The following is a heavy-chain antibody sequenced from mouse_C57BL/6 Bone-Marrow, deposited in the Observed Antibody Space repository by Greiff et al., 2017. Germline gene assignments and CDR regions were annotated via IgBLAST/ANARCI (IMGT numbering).Heavy chain of an antibody. CDR2: ISSGGSYT. D-gene: IGHD1-1*01. CDR3: ATTVVATSDY. CDR1: GFTFSSYG. J-gene: IGHJ2*01. V-gene: IGHV5-6*01. Sequence: EVKLVESGGDLVKPGGSLKLSCAASGFTFSSYGMSWVRQTPDKRLEWVATISSGGSYTYYPDSVKGRFTISRDNAKNTLYLQMSSLKSEDTAMYYCATTVVATSDYWGQGTTLTVSS.